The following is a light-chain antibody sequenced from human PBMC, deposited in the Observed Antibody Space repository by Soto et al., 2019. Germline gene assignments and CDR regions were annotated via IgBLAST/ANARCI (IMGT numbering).Light chain of an antibody. J-gene: IGKJ1*01. CDR1: QSVSTY. Sequence: DIVLTQSPDTLSVSPGERATLSCRASQSVSTYLAWYQQKPGQGPRLLIYDGSNRPTGIPSRFSGSGSRTDFTLTISSLQPEDFAVYYCQQRINSPWTFGQGTKVDI. CDR2: DGS. CDR3: QQRINSPWT. V-gene: IGKV3-11*01.